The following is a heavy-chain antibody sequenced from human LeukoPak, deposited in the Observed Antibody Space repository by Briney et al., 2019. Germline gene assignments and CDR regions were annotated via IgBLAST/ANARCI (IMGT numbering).Heavy chain of an antibody. Sequence: PSETLSLTRTVSGGSISSYYWSWIRQPPGKGLEWIGYIYYSGSTNYNPSLKSRVTISVDTSKNQFSLKLSSVTAADTAVYYCARRDYSHYAFDPWGQGTLVTVSS. CDR1: GGSISSYY. V-gene: IGHV4-59*01. D-gene: IGHD4-11*01. CDR2: IYYSGST. CDR3: ARRDYSHYAFDP. J-gene: IGHJ5*02.